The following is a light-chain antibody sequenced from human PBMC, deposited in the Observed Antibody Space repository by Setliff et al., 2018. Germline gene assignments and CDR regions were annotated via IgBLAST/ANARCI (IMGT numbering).Light chain of an antibody. CDR2: GAS. J-gene: IGKJ1*01. CDR3: QQYGSSSGT. Sequence: EIVLTQSPGTLCLSPGERATLSCRASQSVSSSYLAWYQQKPGQAPRLLIYGASTRATGASSRATGIPDRFSGSGSGTDFTLTISRLEPEDFAVYYCQQYGSSSGTFGQGTKV. V-gene: IGKV3-20*01. CDR1: QSVSSSY.